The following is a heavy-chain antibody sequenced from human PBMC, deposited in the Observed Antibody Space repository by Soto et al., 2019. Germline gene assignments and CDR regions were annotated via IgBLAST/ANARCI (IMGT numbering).Heavy chain of an antibody. CDR1: GFTFSGYS. D-gene: IGHD6-19*01. J-gene: IGHJ4*02. V-gene: IGHV3-64*01. CDR2: INTNGVNT. Sequence: EVQLVESGGGLVQPGGSLRLSCAASGFTFSGYSMFWVRQAPGKGLEYVSAINTNGVNTFYAKSVKGRFTISRDNSNNTMYLQIGSLRAEDMAVYYCARGRVEDSSGWATYFDYWGQGTLVTVSS. CDR3: ARGRVEDSSGWATYFDY.